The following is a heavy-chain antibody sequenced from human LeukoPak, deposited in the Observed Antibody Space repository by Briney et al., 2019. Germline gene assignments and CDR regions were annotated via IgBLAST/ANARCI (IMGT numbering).Heavy chain of an antibody. V-gene: IGHV3-21*01. CDR1: EFTFSDYT. Sequence: GGSLRLSCAATEFTFSDYTMNWVRQAPGKGLEWVSSISHSTTYIYYADSVKGRFTISRDNSKNTLYLQMNSLRAEDTAVYYCAKDPSFRPGYFDYWGQGTLVTVSS. CDR3: AKDPSFRPGYFDY. CDR2: ISHSTTYI. J-gene: IGHJ4*02.